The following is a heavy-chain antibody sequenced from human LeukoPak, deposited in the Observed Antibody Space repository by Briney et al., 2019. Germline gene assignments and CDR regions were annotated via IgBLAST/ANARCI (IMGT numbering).Heavy chain of an antibody. Sequence: SETLSLTCTVFGGSISSYYWSWIRQPPGKGLEWIGYIYYSGSTNYNPSLKGRVTISIDTSKNQFSLKLNSVTAVDTAVYYCAAVRGRYYFDYWGQGTLVTVSS. CDR2: IYYSGST. V-gene: IGHV4-59*01. CDR1: GGSISSYY. CDR3: AAVRGRYYFDY. J-gene: IGHJ4*02. D-gene: IGHD3-10*01.